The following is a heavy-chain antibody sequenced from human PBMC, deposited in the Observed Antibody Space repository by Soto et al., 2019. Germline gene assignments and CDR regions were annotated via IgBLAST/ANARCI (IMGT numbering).Heavy chain of an antibody. CDR1: GFTFSSYG. J-gene: IGHJ6*02. V-gene: IGHV3-30*18. CDR2: ISYDGSNK. Sequence: QVQLVESGGGVVQPGRSLRLSCAASGFTFSSYGMHWVRQAPGKGLEWVAVISYDGSNKYYADSVKGRFTISRDNSKNSLYLQINSLRAEATAVYYCAKDWRPGATVPPYGMDVWGQVTTVTVSS. CDR3: AKDWRPGATVPPYGMDV. D-gene: IGHD1-26*01.